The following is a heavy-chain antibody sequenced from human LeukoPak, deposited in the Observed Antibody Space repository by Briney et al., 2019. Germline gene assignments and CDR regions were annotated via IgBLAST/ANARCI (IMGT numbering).Heavy chain of an antibody. V-gene: IGHV1-24*01. D-gene: IGHD2-21*02. CDR2: FDPEDGET. Sequence: ASVKVSCKVSGYTLTELSMHWVRQAPGKGLEWMGGFDPEDGETIYAQKFQGRVTMTEDTSTDTAYMELSSLRSEDTAVYYCAVVVTAAYRSAPWGQGTLVTVSS. CDR3: AVVVTAAYRSAP. CDR1: GYTLTELS. J-gene: IGHJ5*02.